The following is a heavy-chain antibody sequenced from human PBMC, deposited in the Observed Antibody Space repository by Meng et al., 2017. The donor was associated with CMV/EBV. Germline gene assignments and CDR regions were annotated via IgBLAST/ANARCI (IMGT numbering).Heavy chain of an antibody. J-gene: IGHJ5*02. CDR3: ATSMARAFVVVPAASYGRWFDP. CDR2: FDPEDGET. D-gene: IGHD2-2*01. Sequence: ASVKVSCKVSGYTLTELSRHWVRQAPGKGLEWMGGFDPEDGETIYAQKLQGRVTMTEDTSTDTAYMELSSLRSEDTAVYYCATSMARAFVVVPAASYGRWFDPWGQGTLVTVSS. V-gene: IGHV1-24*01. CDR1: GYTLTELS.